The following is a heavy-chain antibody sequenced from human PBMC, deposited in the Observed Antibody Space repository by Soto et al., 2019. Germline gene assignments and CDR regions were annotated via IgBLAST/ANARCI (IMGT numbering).Heavy chain of an antibody. J-gene: IGHJ5*02. Sequence: ASVKVSCKASGYTFTSYGISWVRQAPGQGLEWMGWISAYNGNTNYAQKLQGRVTMTTDTSTSTAYMELRSLRSDDTAVYYCARAVSSSWYPAYNWFDPWGQGTLVTVSS. CDR2: ISAYNGNT. D-gene: IGHD6-13*01. V-gene: IGHV1-18*01. CDR3: ARAVSSSWYPAYNWFDP. CDR1: GYTFTSYG.